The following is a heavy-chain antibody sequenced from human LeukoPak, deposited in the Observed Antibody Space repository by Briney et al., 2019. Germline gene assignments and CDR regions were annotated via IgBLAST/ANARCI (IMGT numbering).Heavy chain of an antibody. CDR3: VRGYTYGLDN. J-gene: IGHJ4*02. D-gene: IGHD5-18*01. CDR2: IDVVGSTT. V-gene: IGHV3-74*01. CDR1: GFTFSTYW. Sequence: GGSLRLSCGASGFTFSTYWMHWVRQAPGKGLVWVSRIDVVGSTTGYADSVKGRFTISRDNAKNTLYLQMNSLRAEDTAVYYCVRGYTYGLDNWGQGTLVTVSS.